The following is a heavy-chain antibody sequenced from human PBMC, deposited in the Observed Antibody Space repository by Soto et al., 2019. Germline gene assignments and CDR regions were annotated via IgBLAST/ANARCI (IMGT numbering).Heavy chain of an antibody. CDR2: INHSGST. CDR3: ARSSGYYDFWSGYYYYYGMDV. Sequence: QVQLQQWGAGLLKPSETLSLTCAVYGGSFSGYYWSWIRQPPGKGLEWIGEINHSGSTNYNPSLKRRVTISVDTSKNQFSLKLSSVTAADTAVYYCARSSGYYDFWSGYYYYYGMDVWGQGTTVTVSS. CDR1: GGSFSGYY. V-gene: IGHV4-34*01. D-gene: IGHD3-3*01. J-gene: IGHJ6*02.